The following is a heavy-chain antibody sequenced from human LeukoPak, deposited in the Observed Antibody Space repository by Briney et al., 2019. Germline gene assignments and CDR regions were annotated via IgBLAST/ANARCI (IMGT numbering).Heavy chain of an antibody. CDR2: ISGSGGST. D-gene: IGHD1-26*01. J-gene: IGHJ5*02. Sequence: GGSLRLSCAASGFTFSSYAMSWVRQAPGKGLEWVSAISGSGGSTYYADSVKGRFTISRDNSKSTLYLQMNNLRAEDTAVYYCAKSGIAGATRWFDPWGQGTLVTVSS. CDR1: GFTFSSYA. V-gene: IGHV3-23*01. CDR3: AKSGIAGATRWFDP.